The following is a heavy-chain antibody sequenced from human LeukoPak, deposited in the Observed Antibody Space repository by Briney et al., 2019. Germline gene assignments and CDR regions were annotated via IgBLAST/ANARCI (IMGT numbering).Heavy chain of an antibody. CDR1: GFTFVNYV. CDR2: VSGSGGTT. J-gene: IGHJ4*02. Sequence: GGSLRLSCAASGFTFVNYVMTWVRQAPGKGLEWVSSVSGSGGTTFYADSVKGRFTISRDSSKNTLYLQMNSLRSEDTAVYYCAKVRLSYDFWSGYEAPFDYWGQGTLVTVSS. CDR3: AKVRLSYDFWSGYEAPFDY. D-gene: IGHD3-3*01. V-gene: IGHV3-23*01.